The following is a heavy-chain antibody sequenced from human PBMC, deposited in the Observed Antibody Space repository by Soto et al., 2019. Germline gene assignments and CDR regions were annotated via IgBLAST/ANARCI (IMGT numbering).Heavy chain of an antibody. Sequence: QVQLVQSGAEVKKTGSSVKVSRKISGGMFSRHAVDWVRRAHGQGLEGVGGIVPKLGTAIYAQKFQARCTISADELTNTSYLDLSGLTFEDTAVYYCARPRTYDYESDGYYGHQFDDWGQGTLVTVSS. J-gene: IGHJ5*02. CDR3: ARPRTYDYESDGYYGHQFDD. V-gene: IGHV1-69*01. CDR2: IVPKLGTA. D-gene: IGHD3-22*01. CDR1: GGMFSRHA.